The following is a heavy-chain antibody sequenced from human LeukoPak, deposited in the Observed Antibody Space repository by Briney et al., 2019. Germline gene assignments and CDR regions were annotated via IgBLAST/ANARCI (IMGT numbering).Heavy chain of an antibody. Sequence: PSETLSLTCAVYGGSFSGYYWSWIRQPPGKGLEWIGEINHSGSTNYNPSLKSRVTISVDTSKNQFSLKLSSVTAADTAVYYCASSSSGWYRALGYWGQGTLVTVSS. D-gene: IGHD6-19*01. J-gene: IGHJ4*02. V-gene: IGHV4-34*01. CDR3: ASSSSGWYRALGY. CDR1: GGSFSGYY. CDR2: INHSGST.